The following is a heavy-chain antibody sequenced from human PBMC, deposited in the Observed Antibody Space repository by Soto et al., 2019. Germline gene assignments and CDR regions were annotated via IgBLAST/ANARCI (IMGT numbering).Heavy chain of an antibody. CDR3: ARDRLSYTGVSLYMAV. V-gene: IGHV3-33*01. Sequence: QVQLVESGGGVVQPGRSLRLSCAASGFTFSNYGMHWVRQAPGKGQEWVAIIWYDGSNKYYADSVKGRFTISRDNSKNTLYLEMNSLRAEDTAVYYCARDRLSYTGVSLYMAVWGQGTTVTVSS. J-gene: IGHJ6*02. D-gene: IGHD1-20*01. CDR2: IWYDGSNK. CDR1: GFTFSNYG.